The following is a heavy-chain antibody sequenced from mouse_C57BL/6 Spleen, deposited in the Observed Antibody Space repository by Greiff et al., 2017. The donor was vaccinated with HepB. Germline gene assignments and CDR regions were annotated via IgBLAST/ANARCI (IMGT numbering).Heavy chain of an antibody. CDR2: ISGGGGNT. CDR3: ATLPTVGAY. D-gene: IGHD1-1*01. Sequence: EVKLQESGGGLVKPGGSLKLSCAASGFTFSSYTMSWVRQTPEKRLEWVATISGGGGNTYYPDSVKGRFTISRDNAKNTLYLQMSSLRSEDTALYYCATLPTVGAYWGQGTLVTVSA. CDR1: GFTFSSYT. J-gene: IGHJ3*01. V-gene: IGHV5-9*01.